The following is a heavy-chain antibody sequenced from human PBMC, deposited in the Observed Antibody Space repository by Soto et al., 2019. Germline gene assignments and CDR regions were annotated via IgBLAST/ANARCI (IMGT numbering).Heavy chain of an antibody. V-gene: IGHV1-18*04. D-gene: IGHD3-22*01. CDR1: GYTFTNYG. J-gene: IGHJ4*02. CDR2: ISAHNGNT. CDR3: VRARHYYESSRFLDY. Sequence: ASVKVSCKASGYTFTNYGISWVRQAPGQGLEWMGWISAHNGNTNYAQKLQGRVTMTTDTSTSTAYMELRSLRSDDTAVYHCVRARHYYESSRFLDYWGQGTLVTVSA.